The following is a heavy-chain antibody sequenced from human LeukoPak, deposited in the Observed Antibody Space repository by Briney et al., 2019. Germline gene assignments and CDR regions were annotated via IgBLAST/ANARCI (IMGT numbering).Heavy chain of an antibody. V-gene: IGHV4-4*02. CDR2: IYHSGSA. J-gene: IGHJ3*02. CDR3: ASRSASALDGFDI. D-gene: IGHD6-19*01. CDR1: RGSISSPKW. Sequence: PSETLSLTCTVSRGSISSPKWWTWVRQAPEKGLEWIAEIYHSGSANHNPSLISRLTISVDKSRNQFSLKLSSVTAADTAVYYCASRSASALDGFDIWGQGTMVTVSS.